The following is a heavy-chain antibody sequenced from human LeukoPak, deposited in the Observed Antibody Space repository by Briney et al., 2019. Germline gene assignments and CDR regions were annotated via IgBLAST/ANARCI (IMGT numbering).Heavy chain of an antibody. D-gene: IGHD6-19*01. Sequence: SETLSLTCSVSGGSISSYYWSWIRQPPGKGLEWIGGIYTSGSTNYNPSLKSRVTMSVDTSKNQFSLKLSSVTAADTAVYYCARICRSSGCHGDYWGQGTLVTVSS. CDR2: IYTSGST. CDR3: ARICRSSGCHGDY. V-gene: IGHV4-4*07. CDR1: GGSISSYY. J-gene: IGHJ4*02.